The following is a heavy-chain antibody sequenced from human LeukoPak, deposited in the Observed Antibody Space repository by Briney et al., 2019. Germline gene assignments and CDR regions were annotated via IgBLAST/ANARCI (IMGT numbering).Heavy chain of an antibody. CDR2: IYTSGST. Sequence: KPSETLSLTCTVSGGSISSGNYYWSWIRQPAGKGLEWIGRIYTSGSTNYNPSLNSRVTISIDMSENQFSLKLSSVTAADTAMYYCARVGVLDNPGHAFDIWGQGTMVTVSS. J-gene: IGHJ3*02. CDR3: ARVGVLDNPGHAFDI. CDR1: GGSISSGNYY. V-gene: IGHV4-61*02. D-gene: IGHD3-16*01.